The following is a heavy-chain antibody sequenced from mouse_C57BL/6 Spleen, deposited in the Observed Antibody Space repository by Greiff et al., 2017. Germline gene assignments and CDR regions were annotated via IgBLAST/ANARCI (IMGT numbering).Heavy chain of an antibody. V-gene: IGHV1-82*01. CDR2: IYPGDGDT. CDR3: AACGLTGTGFAY. J-gene: IGHJ3*01. CDR1: GYAFSSSW. Sequence: QVQLQQSGPELVKPGASVKISCKASGYAFSSSWMNWVKQRPGKGLEWMGRIYPGDGDTNYNGKFKGKATLTADKSSSTAYMQLSSLTSEDSAVYFCAACGLTGTGFAYWGQGTLVTVSA. D-gene: IGHD4-1*01.